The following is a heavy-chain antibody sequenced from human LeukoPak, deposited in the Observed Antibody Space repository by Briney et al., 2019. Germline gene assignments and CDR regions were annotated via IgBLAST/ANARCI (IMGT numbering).Heavy chain of an antibody. CDR1: GGSFSGYY. D-gene: IGHD6-19*01. CDR3: ARGLSSSGSPGYFDY. J-gene: IGHJ4*02. Sequence: SETLSLTCAVYGGSFSGYYWSWIRQPPGKGLEWIGEINHSGSTNYNPSLKSRVTISVDTSKNQFSLKLSSVTAADTAVYYCARGLSSSGSPGYFDYWGQGTLVTVSS. CDR2: INHSGST. V-gene: IGHV4-34*01.